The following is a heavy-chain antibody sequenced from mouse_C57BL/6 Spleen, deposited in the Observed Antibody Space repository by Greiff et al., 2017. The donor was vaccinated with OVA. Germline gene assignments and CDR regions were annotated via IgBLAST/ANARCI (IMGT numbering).Heavy chain of an antibody. CDR2: ISGGGGNT. J-gene: IGHJ1*03. CDR3: ARRGYSNYVGYFDV. D-gene: IGHD2-5*01. Sequence: DVMLVESGGGLVKPGGSLKLSCAASGFTFSSYTMSWVRQTPEKRLEWVATISGGGGNTYYPDSVKGRFTISRDNAKNTLYLQMSSLRSEDTALYYCARRGYSNYVGYFDVWGTGTTVTVSS. CDR1: GFTFSSYT. V-gene: IGHV5-9*01.